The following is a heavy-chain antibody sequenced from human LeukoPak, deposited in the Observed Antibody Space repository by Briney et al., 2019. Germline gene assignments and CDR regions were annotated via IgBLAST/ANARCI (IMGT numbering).Heavy chain of an antibody. D-gene: IGHD3-22*01. CDR1: GFIFSSFA. V-gene: IGHV3-64D*06. Sequence: GGSLRLSCSASGFIFSSFAMHWVRQAPGKGLEDVSAISTNGGSTYYADSVRGRFTVSRDDTKNTVFLQMSSLKAEDTAVYYCVKDRSYDSRTPLDYWGQGTLVTVSS. CDR2: ISTNGGST. J-gene: IGHJ4*02. CDR3: VKDRSYDSRTPLDY.